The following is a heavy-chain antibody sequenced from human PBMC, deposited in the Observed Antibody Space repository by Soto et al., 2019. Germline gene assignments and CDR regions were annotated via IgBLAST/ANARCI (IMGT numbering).Heavy chain of an antibody. Sequence: GESLKISCQGSGYSFTSYWIGWVRQMPGKGLEWMGIIYPGDSDTRYSPSFQGQVTISADKSISTAYLQWSSLKASDTAMYYCPIHKTIAARIGYYYYGMDVWGQGTTATV. J-gene: IGHJ6*02. V-gene: IGHV5-51*01. CDR3: PIHKTIAARIGYYYYGMDV. CDR2: IYPGDSDT. D-gene: IGHD6-6*01. CDR1: GYSFTSYW.